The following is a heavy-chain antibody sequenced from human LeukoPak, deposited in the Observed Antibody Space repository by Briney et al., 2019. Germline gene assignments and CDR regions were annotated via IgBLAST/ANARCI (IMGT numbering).Heavy chain of an antibody. CDR3: ARAVVSIFAPDCWGYMDV. J-gene: IGHJ6*03. CDR2: IYYSETT. Sequence: SETLSLTCSVSGGSINSGGLYWSWIRQHPDKGLEWIGHIYYSETTYYNPSLKSRVSISLDTSKNQFSLRLSSVTAADTAVYYCARAVVSIFAPDCWGYMDVWGKGTTVTVSS. V-gene: IGHV4-31*03. D-gene: IGHD3-3*01. CDR1: GGSINSGGLY.